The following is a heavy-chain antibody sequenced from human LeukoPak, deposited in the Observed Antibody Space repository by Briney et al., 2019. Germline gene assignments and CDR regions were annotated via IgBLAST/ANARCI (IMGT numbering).Heavy chain of an antibody. CDR3: ARYRSGVVAATPYAFDI. J-gene: IGHJ3*02. Sequence: GGSLRLSFAASGFTVSNNYMSWVRQAPGKGLEWVSVIYSGGSSYYADSVKGRFTISRDNSKNTVYLQMNSLRVEDTAVYYCARYRSGVVAATPYAFDIWGQGTMVTVSS. D-gene: IGHD2-15*01. CDR1: GFTVSNNY. CDR2: IYSGGSS. V-gene: IGHV3-53*05.